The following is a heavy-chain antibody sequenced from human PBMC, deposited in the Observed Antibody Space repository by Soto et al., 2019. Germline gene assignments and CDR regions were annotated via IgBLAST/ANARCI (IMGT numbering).Heavy chain of an antibody. V-gene: IGHV6-1*01. CDR1: GDSVSSNSAA. CDR2: TYYRSKWYN. J-gene: IGHJ4*02. CDR3: ARDRFGYSSGGDYFDY. Sequence: SQTLSLTCAISGDSVSSNSAAWNWIRRSPSRGLEWLGRTYYRSKWYNDYAVSVKSRITINPDTSKNQFSLQLNSVTPEDTAVYYCARDRFGYSSGGDYFDYWGQGTLVTVSS. D-gene: IGHD6-19*01.